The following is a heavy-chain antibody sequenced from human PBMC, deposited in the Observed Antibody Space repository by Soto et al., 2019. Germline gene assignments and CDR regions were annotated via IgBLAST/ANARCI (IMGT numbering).Heavy chain of an antibody. D-gene: IGHD6-13*01. CDR2: IWFDGIKK. CDR3: ARDGSSSYYYSGMYV. CDR1: GFNFTTYG. J-gene: IGHJ6*02. Sequence: PGGSLRLSCAASGFNFTTYGMHWVRQAPGKGLEWVAVIWFDGIKKYYADSVKGRLTISRDNSKKTTYLHMNALRADDAAVYYCARDGSSSYYYSGMYVWGQGTTVTVSS. V-gene: IGHV3-33*01.